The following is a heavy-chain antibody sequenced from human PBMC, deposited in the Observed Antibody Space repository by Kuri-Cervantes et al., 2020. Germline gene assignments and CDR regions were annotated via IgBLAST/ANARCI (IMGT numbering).Heavy chain of an antibody. CDR3: AKDRGLDITAVTTPDY. Sequence: GGSLRLSCAASGFTFSSYAMHWVRQAPGKGLEWVAVISYDGSNKYYADSVKGRFTISRDNSKNTLYLQMNSLRAEDTAVYYCAKDRGLDITAVTTPDYWGQGTLVTVSS. CDR1: GFTFSSYA. J-gene: IGHJ4*02. V-gene: IGHV3-30*11. D-gene: IGHD4-17*01. CDR2: ISYDGSNK.